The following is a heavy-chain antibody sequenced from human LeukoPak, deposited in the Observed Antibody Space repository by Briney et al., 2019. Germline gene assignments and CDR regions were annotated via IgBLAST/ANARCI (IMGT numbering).Heavy chain of an antibody. CDR1: GFTFSSYS. V-gene: IGHV3-48*01. J-gene: IGHJ5*02. Sequence: GGSLRLSCAASGFTFSSYSMNWVRQAPGKGVEWVSYITSSGSTIYYADSVKGRFTISRDNAKNSLSLQMNSLRAEDTAVYYCARAGYCSGGSCIRSFDPWGQGTLVTVSS. CDR3: ARAGYCSGGSCIRSFDP. D-gene: IGHD2-15*01. CDR2: ITSSGSTI.